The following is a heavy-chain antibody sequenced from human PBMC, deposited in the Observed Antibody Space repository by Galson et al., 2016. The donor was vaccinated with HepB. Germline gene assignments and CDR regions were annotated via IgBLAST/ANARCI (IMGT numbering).Heavy chain of an antibody. CDR2: IYSSGNT. Sequence: SETLSLTCTVSGVSISSTTFYWGYIRQPPGKGLEWIGSIYSSGNTFYNPSLKSRITMSVDTSKNQFSLNLTSVTAADTAVYYCARHGEGSGWSAAHWFDPWGQGILVTVSS. CDR1: GVSISSTTFY. CDR3: ARHGEGSGWSAAHWFDP. D-gene: IGHD6-19*01. J-gene: IGHJ5*02. V-gene: IGHV4-39*01.